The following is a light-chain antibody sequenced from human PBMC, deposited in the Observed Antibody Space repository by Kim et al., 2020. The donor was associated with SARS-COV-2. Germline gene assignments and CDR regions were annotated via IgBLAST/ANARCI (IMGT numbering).Light chain of an antibody. CDR1: RLGDKY. V-gene: IGLV3-1*01. CDR2: QDT. Sequence: SYELTQPPSVSVSPGQTASITCSGDRLGDKYACWYQQKPGQSPVVVIYQDTKRPSGIPERFSGSNSGNTVTLTISGTQAMDEADYYSRVWDSTTTVFGGGTQLTVL. J-gene: IGLJ2*01. CDR3: RVWDSTTTV.